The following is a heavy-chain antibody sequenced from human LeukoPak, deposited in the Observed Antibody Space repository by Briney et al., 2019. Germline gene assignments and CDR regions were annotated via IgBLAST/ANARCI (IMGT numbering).Heavy chain of an antibody. D-gene: IGHD2-15*01. CDR1: GFTVSSNF. Sequence: RGSLRLSCAASGFTVSSNFMTWVRQAPGKGLEWVSVIYSGGSTYYGDSVKGRFTISRDNSKNTLYLQMNSLRAEDTAVYYCARDRRDCSGSSCYSGHDYWGQGTLVTVSS. CDR3: ARDRRDCSGSSCYSGHDY. V-gene: IGHV3-53*01. CDR2: IYSGGST. J-gene: IGHJ4*02.